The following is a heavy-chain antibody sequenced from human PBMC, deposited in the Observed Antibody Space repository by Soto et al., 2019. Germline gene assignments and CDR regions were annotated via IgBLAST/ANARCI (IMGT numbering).Heavy chain of an antibody. Sequence: QITLRESGPTRVRPTQTLSLTCSFSGFSLHTSGVGVGWIRQPPGKALEWLAIIYWDDDKRYSPSLKSRLSITKDPRKRQGXLTMTNMDPVDTATYYCAYRALYSGSYWDGGYFDSWGQGTLITVSS. CDR1: GFSLHTSGVG. CDR2: IYWDDDK. CDR3: AYRALYSGSYWDGGYFDS. D-gene: IGHD1-26*01. J-gene: IGHJ4*02. V-gene: IGHV2-5*02.